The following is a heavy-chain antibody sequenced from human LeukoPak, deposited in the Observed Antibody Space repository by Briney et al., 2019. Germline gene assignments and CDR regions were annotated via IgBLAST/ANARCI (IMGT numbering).Heavy chain of an antibody. D-gene: IGHD6-13*01. V-gene: IGHV1-24*01. Sequence: VSVKVSCKVSGYTLTELSMHWVRQAPGKGLEWMGGFDPEDGETIYAQKFQGRVTMTEDTSTDTAYMELSSLRSEDTAVYYCATDRHSSSWYRWDYWGQGTLVTVSS. CDR3: ATDRHSSSWYRWDY. CDR1: GYTLTELS. CDR2: FDPEDGET. J-gene: IGHJ4*02.